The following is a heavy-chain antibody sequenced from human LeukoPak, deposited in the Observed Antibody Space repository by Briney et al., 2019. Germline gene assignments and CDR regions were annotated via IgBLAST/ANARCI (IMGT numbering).Heavy chain of an antibody. CDR2: IIPIFGTA. Sequence: SVKVSCKASGGTFSSYAISWVRQAPGQGLEWMGGIIPIFGTANCAQKFQGRVTITADESTSTAYMELSSLRSEDTAVYYCAAGVYYDILTGHPFDYWGQGTLVTVSS. D-gene: IGHD3-9*01. V-gene: IGHV1-69*13. J-gene: IGHJ4*02. CDR1: GGTFSSYA. CDR3: AAGVYYDILTGHPFDY.